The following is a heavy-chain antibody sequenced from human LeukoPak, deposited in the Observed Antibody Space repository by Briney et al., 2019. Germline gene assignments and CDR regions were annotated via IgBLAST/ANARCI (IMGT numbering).Heavy chain of an antibody. CDR1: PLTFSSYS. V-gene: IGHV3-21*01. D-gene: IGHD1-26*01. Sequence: GGSLRLSCTGSPLTFSSYSLNWVRQAPGKGLEWVSSITTSSHYIYYADSVKGRFTISRDNAKNLLYLQMNSLRVEDTAVYYYARDYSPPHWSENSGYFDSWGQGTLVTVSS. CDR3: ARDYSPPHWSENSGYFDS. CDR2: ITTSSHYI. J-gene: IGHJ4*02.